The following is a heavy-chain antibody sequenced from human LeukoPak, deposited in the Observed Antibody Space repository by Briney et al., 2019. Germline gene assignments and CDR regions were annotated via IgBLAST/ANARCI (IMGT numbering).Heavy chain of an antibody. D-gene: IGHD5-24*01. Sequence: PGGSLRLSCVASGFPFSSYWMTWVRQAPGKGLGWVANIKQDGSKKSYVDSVKGRFTISRDNAKNSLYLQMNSLRAEDTAIYYCTRVGYIDEGIDYWGRGTLVTVSS. V-gene: IGHV3-7*04. CDR3: TRVGYIDEGIDY. J-gene: IGHJ4*02. CDR2: IKQDGSKK. CDR1: GFPFSSYW.